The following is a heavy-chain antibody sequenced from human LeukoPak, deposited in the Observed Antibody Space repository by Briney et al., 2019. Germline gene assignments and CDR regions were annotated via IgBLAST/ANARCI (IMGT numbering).Heavy chain of an antibody. D-gene: IGHD5-18*01. Sequence: GASVKVSCKASGYTFTSYDIYWVRQATGQGREWMGWMNPNSGNTGYAQKFQGRVTMTRNTSISTAYMELSSLRSEDTAVYYCARSKRIQLWRWGDYWGQGTLVTVSS. J-gene: IGHJ4*02. CDR1: GYTFTSYD. CDR2: MNPNSGNT. V-gene: IGHV1-8*01. CDR3: ARSKRIQLWRWGDY.